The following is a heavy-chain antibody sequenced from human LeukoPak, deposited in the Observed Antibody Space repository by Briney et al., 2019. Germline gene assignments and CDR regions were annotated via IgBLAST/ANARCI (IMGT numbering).Heavy chain of an antibody. Sequence: GGSLRLSCAASGFTFISYSIHWVRQAPGKGLEWVAFIRYDGSNKYYADSVKGRFTISRDNSKNTVYLQMNSLRAEDTAVYYCAKDRTPYSSSWYSTHWGQGTLVTVSS. CDR3: AKDRTPYSSSWYSTH. CDR2: IRYDGSNK. CDR1: GFTFISYS. J-gene: IGHJ4*02. V-gene: IGHV3-30*02. D-gene: IGHD6-13*01.